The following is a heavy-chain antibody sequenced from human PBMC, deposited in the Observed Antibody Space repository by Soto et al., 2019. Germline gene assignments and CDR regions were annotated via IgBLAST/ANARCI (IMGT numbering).Heavy chain of an antibody. V-gene: IGHV1-69*06. D-gene: IGHD3-22*01. Sequence: QVQLVQSGAEVKKPGSSVKVSCKASEGTFSSYAISWVRQAPGQGLEWMGGIIPIFGTANYAQKFQGRVTITADKSTSIAYMELSSLRSEDTAVYYCARDTYYYDSSGYYRGYYFDYWGQGTLVTVSS. CDR1: EGTFSSYA. CDR2: IIPIFGTA. CDR3: ARDTYYYDSSGYYRGYYFDY. J-gene: IGHJ4*02.